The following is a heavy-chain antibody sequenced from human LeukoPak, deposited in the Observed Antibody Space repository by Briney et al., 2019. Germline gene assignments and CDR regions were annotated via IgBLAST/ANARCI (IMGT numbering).Heavy chain of an antibody. CDR2: IYYSGST. D-gene: IGHD3-22*01. Sequence: PSETLSLTCTVSGGSISSSSYYWGWIRQPPGKGLEWIGSIYYSGSTYYNPSLESRVTISVDTSKNQFSLKLSSVTAADTAVYYCARLNYYYDSSGYYPSSPFDYWGQGTLVTVSS. V-gene: IGHV4-39*01. J-gene: IGHJ4*02. CDR1: GGSISSSSYY. CDR3: ARLNYYYDSSGYYPSSPFDY.